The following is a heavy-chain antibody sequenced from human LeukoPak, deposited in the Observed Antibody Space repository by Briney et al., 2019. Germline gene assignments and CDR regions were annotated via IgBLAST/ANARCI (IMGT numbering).Heavy chain of an antibody. V-gene: IGHV3-23*01. J-gene: IGHJ4*02. Sequence: GGSLRLSCAASGFTFSTYAMSWVRQAPGKGLEWVSGLTGGGGGTSYADSVKGRFTISRDNSKNTLYLQMNSLRAEDTAVYYCARDLTSIAAAGREESFDYWGQGTLVTVSS. CDR2: LTGGGGGT. CDR3: ARDLTSIAAAGREESFDY. CDR1: GFTFSTYA. D-gene: IGHD6-13*01.